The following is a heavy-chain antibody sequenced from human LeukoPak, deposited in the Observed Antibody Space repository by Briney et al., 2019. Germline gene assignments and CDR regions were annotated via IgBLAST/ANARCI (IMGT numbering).Heavy chain of an antibody. J-gene: IGHJ3*02. Sequence: KPSETLSLTCVVSGASISSSYWSWIRQPPGKGLEWIGYINYSGSTNYNPSLRGRVTISVDTSNNLFSLRLSSVTAADTAFYYCARGYYDSRGYSNTFDIWGQGTMVTVSS. CDR2: INYSGST. V-gene: IGHV4-59*01. CDR3: ARGYYDSRGYSNTFDI. CDR1: GASISSSY. D-gene: IGHD3-22*01.